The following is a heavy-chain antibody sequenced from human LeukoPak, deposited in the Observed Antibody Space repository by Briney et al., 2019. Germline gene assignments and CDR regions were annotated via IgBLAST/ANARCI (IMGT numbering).Heavy chain of an antibody. CDR1: GGTFSSYA. CDR3: ARQWLVQGYYYYYMDV. V-gene: IGHV1-69*06. J-gene: IGHJ6*03. D-gene: IGHD6-19*01. CDR2: IIPIFGTA. Sequence: GASVKVSCKASGGTFSSYAISWVRQAPGQGLEWMGGIIPIFGTANYAQKFQGRVTITADKSTSTAYMELSSLRSEDTAVYYCARQWLVQGYYYYYMDVWGKGTTVTVSS.